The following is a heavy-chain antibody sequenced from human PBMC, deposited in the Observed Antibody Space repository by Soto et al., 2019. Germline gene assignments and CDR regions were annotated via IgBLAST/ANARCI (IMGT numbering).Heavy chain of an antibody. CDR3: ASNHLGTTPYGMDV. Sequence: ASVKVSCKASGGAFSEYAFSWVRQAPGQGLEWLGGIMPIFRAPDYAQKFQGRVTITADEFTRTAYMEMNSLRSEDTAVYYCASNHLGTTPYGMDVWGQGTTVTVSS. D-gene: IGHD1-7*01. CDR2: IMPIFRAP. CDR1: GGAFSEYA. J-gene: IGHJ6*02. V-gene: IGHV1-69*13.